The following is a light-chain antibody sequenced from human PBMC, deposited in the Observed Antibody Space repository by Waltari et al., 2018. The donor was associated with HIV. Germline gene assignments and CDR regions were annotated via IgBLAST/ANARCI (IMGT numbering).Light chain of an antibody. CDR3: SSYTSSNTFVV. Sequence: QSALTQPPSVSGSPGQSVTISCTGTSSGVGNYNRVSWYQQPPGSAPKLMIYEVSNRPSGVPRRFSGSKSGNTASLTISGLQAEDEADYYCSSYTSSNTFVVFGGGTKLTVL. J-gene: IGLJ2*01. CDR1: SSGVGNYNR. V-gene: IGLV2-18*02. CDR2: EVS.